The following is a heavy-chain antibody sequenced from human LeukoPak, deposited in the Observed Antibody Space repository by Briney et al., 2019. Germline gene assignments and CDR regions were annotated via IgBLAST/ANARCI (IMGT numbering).Heavy chain of an antibody. CDR3: ARSYWTYYDFWSGYYTGLVIDY. CDR2: INHSGST. D-gene: IGHD3-3*01. J-gene: IGHJ4*02. Sequence: SETLSLTCAVYGGSFSGYYWSWIRQPPGKGLEWIGEINHSGSTNYNPSLKSRVTISVDTSKNQFSLKLSSVTAADTAVYYCARSYWTYYDFWSGYYTGLVIDYWGQGTLVTVSS. CDR1: GGSFSGYY. V-gene: IGHV4-34*01.